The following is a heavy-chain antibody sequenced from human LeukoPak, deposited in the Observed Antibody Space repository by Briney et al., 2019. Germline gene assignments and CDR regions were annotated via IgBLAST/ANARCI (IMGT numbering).Heavy chain of an antibody. J-gene: IGHJ6*03. CDR1: GGSISSHY. CDR3: ARVSITMIQTYYYYYMDV. Sequence: SETLSLTCTVSGGSISSHYWSWIRQPAGKGLEWIGRIYTSGSTNYNPSLKSRVTMSVDTSKNQFSLKLSSVTAADTAVYYCARVSITMIQTYYYYYMDVWGKGTTVTVSS. D-gene: IGHD3-22*01. V-gene: IGHV4-4*07. CDR2: IYTSGST.